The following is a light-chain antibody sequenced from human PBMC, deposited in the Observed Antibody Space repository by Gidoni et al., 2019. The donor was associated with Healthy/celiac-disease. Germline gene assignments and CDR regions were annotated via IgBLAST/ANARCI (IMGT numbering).Light chain of an antibody. CDR1: QSVSSSY. CDR2: GAS. CDR3: QQYGSSPLT. V-gene: IGKV3-20*01. Sequence: ELVLTQSPGTLSLSPGERATLSCRASQSVSSSYLAWYQQKPGQAPRLLIYGASSRATGIPDRFSGSGSGTDFTLTISRLEPEECAVYYCQQYGSSPLTFGGGTKVEIK. J-gene: IGKJ4*01.